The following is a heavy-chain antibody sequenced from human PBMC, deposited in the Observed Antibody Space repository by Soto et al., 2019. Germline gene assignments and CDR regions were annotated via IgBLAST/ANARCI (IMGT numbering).Heavy chain of an antibody. CDR1: GGSISSGGYS. CDR2: MYHSGST. D-gene: IGHD2-2*01. J-gene: IGHJ4*02. Sequence: QLQLQESGSGLVKPSQTLSLTCAVSGGSISSGGYSWSWIRQPPGKVLEWIGYMYHSGSTYYNPSLKSRVTISIDRSKLQCSLMLSSVTAADTAVYYCARVPDYWGQGSLVTVSS. V-gene: IGHV4-30-2*01. CDR3: ARVPDY.